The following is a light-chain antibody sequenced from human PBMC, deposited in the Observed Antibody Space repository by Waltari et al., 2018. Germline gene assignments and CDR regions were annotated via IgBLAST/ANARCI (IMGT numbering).Light chain of an antibody. V-gene: IGKV1-33*01. Sequence: DIQLTQSPSSLSASVGDRVTITCQASQDISNSLNWYQQKPGKAPKLLIQGASDLETGVPSRFGGSGSGTDFTLTISSLQPEDYATYFCQQYDDLPRTFGQGTKLDIK. CDR3: QQYDDLPRT. J-gene: IGKJ2*01. CDR1: QDISNS. CDR2: GAS.